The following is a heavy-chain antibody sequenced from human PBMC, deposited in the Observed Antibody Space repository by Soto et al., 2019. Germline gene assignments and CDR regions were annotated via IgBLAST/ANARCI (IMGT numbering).Heavy chain of an antibody. CDR2: IIPIFGTA. D-gene: IGHD3-10*01. V-gene: IGHV1-69*13. J-gene: IGHJ4*02. CDR3: ARILYGSTSNYFDC. CDR1: GGTFSSYA. Sequence: GGPVKVSCKASGGTFSSYAISWVRQAPGQGLEWMGGIIPIFGTANYAQKFQGRVTITADESTSTAYMELSSLRSEDTAVYYCARILYGSTSNYFDCWGQGTMVTVSS.